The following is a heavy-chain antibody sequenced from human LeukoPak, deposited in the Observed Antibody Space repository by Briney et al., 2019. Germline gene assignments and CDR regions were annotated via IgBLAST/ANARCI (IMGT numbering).Heavy chain of an antibody. D-gene: IGHD6-19*01. Sequence: SQTLSLTCAISGDSVSSNSAAWNWIRQSPSRGLEWLGRTYYRSKWYNDYAVSVKSRITINPDTSKNQFSLQLNSVTPEDTAVYYCARDETGEQWLVTAGYYYGMDVWGQGTTVTVSS. CDR2: TYYRSKWYN. CDR1: GDSVSSNSAA. J-gene: IGHJ6*02. V-gene: IGHV6-1*01. CDR3: ARDETGEQWLVTAGYYYGMDV.